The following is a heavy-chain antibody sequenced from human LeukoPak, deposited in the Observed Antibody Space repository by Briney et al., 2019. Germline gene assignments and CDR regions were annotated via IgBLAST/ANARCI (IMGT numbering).Heavy chain of an antibody. CDR1: GGSISSYY. CDR2: IYYSGST. V-gene: IGHV4-59*01. CDR3: ARSQGIGYFDY. Sequence: PSETLSLTCTVSGGSISSYYWRWIRQPPGKGLEWIGYIYYSGSTNYNPSLKSRVTISVDTSKNQFSRKLSSVTAADTAVYYCARSQGIGYFDYWGQGTLVTVSS. D-gene: IGHD2-21*01. J-gene: IGHJ4*02.